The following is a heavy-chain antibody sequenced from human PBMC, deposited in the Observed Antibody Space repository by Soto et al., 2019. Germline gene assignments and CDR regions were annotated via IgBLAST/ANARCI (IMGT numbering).Heavy chain of an antibody. V-gene: IGHV1-2*02. CDR2: INPNSGGT. D-gene: IGHD3-9*01. CDR3: ARDAVGLPYFDLSLSDYYYYGMDV. J-gene: IGHJ6*02. Sequence: GASVNVSCKAAGYTFTGYYMHWVRQAPGQGLEWMGWINPNSGGTNYAQKFQGRVTMTRDTSISTAYMELSRLRSDDAAVYYCARDAVGLPYFDLSLSDYYYYGMDVSGQGTTVTFSS. CDR1: GYTFTGYY.